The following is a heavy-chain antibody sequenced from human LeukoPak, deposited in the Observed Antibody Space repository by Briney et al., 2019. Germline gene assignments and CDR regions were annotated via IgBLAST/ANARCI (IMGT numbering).Heavy chain of an antibody. CDR2: ISYDGSNK. J-gene: IGHJ4*02. Sequence: GRSLRLSCAASGFTFSSYGMHWVRQAPGKGLEWVAVISYDGSNKYYADSVKGRFTISRDNSKSTLYLQMNSLRAEDTAVYYCAKDDSGYLYYFDYWGQGTLVTVSS. CDR1: GFTFSSYG. D-gene: IGHD5-12*01. CDR3: AKDDSGYLYYFDY. V-gene: IGHV3-30*18.